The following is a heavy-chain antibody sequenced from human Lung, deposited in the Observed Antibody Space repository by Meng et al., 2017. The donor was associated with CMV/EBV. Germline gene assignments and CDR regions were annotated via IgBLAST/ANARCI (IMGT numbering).Heavy chain of an antibody. J-gene: IGHJ5*02. V-gene: IGHV4-38-2*02. CDR3: ARVHRILNWFDP. CDR2: IYHDGIT. Sequence: SETLSLTCTVSGYSISRGYYWGWIRQSPEKGMEWIGSIYHDGITYYNPSLKSRVTMSMDSPNDKFFLNLNSVTAADTALYFCARVHRILNWFDPWGRGFLVTVSS. CDR1: GYSISRGYY. D-gene: IGHD2/OR15-2a*01.